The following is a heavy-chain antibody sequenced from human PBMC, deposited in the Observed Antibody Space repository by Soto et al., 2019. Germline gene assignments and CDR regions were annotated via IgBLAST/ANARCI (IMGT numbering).Heavy chain of an antibody. Sequence: QAQLVQSGVEVKKAGASVKVSCKASGYTFSSYGISWARQAPGQGLEWMGWISDYNGNTQYAQKFQGRVFMTTDTATXTTXXEXWGLRSDDTAVYFCTREGYYSGSGTYSPPRFYGMDVWGQGTTVTVSS. CDR1: GYTFSSYG. CDR3: TREGYYSGSGTYSPPRFYGMDV. D-gene: IGHD3-10*01. CDR2: ISDYNGNT. V-gene: IGHV1-18*01. J-gene: IGHJ6*02.